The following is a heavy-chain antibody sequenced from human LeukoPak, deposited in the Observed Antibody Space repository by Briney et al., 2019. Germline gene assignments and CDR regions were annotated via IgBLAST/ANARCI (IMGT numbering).Heavy chain of an antibody. V-gene: IGHV5-51*01. CDR3: ARQFGVT. J-gene: IGHJ4*02. D-gene: IGHD3-16*01. Sequence: GKSLKISCNASGYTFTTYWIGWVRQMPGKGLEWMAIIYPGDSDTRYSPSFQGQVTISADKSISNVYLQWSSLRASDTAMYYCARQFGVTWGQGTLVTVSS. CDR2: IYPGDSDT. CDR1: GYTFTTYW.